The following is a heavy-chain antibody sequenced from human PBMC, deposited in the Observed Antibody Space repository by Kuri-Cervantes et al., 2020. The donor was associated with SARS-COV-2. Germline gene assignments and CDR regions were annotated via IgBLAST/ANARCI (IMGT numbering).Heavy chain of an antibody. CDR1: GFTFSDYY. CDR2: ISSSSSYT. V-gene: IGHV3-11*05. CDR3: AKAPYGDKGAFDY. D-gene: IGHD4-17*01. J-gene: IGHJ4*02. Sequence: GGSLRLSCAASGFTFSDYYMSWIRQAPGKGLEWVSYISSSSSYTNYADSVKGRFTISRDNSKNTLYLQMNSLRAEDTAVYYCAKAPYGDKGAFDYWGQGTLVTVSS.